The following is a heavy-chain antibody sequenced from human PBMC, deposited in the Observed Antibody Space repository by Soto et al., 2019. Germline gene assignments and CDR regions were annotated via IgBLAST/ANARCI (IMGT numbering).Heavy chain of an antibody. D-gene: IGHD2-2*01. CDR2: ISSGSSTI. CDR1: GFTFSTYS. V-gene: IGHV3-48*01. J-gene: IGHJ6*03. Sequence: EVQLVESGGGLVQPGGSLRLSCAASGFTFSTYSMIWVRQAPGKGLEWVSYISSGSSTIYYADSAKGRFTISRDNAKNSLYLQMDSLRAEDTAVYYATRSAYMDVWGTGTTVTVSS. CDR3: TRSAYMDV.